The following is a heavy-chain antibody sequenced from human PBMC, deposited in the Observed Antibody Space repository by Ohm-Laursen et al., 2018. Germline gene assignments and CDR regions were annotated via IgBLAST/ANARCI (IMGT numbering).Heavy chain of an antibody. D-gene: IGHD6-19*01. V-gene: IGHV3-9*01. CDR3: AKDFWTSSGWRDQPGLYYYGMDV. Sequence: SLRLSCTAAGFTFDDYAMHWVRQAPGKGLEWVSGISWNSGSIGYADSVKGRFTISRDNAKNSLYLQMNSLRAEDTALYYCAKDFWTSSGWRDQPGLYYYGMDVWGQGTTVTVSS. CDR1: GFTFDDYA. J-gene: IGHJ6*02. CDR2: ISWNSGSI.